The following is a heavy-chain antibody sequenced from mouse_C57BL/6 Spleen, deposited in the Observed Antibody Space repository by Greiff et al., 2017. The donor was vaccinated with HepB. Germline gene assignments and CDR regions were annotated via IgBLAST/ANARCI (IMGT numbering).Heavy chain of an antibody. CDR2: INPSNGGT. CDR3: ARGDLYYTWFAY. CDR1: GYTFTSYW. Sequence: QVQLKQSGTELVKPGASVKLSCKASGYTFTSYWMHWVKQRPGQGLEWIGNINPSNGGTNYNEKFKSKATLTVDKSSSTAYMQLSSLTSEDSAVYYCARGDLYYTWFAYWGQRTLVTVSA. V-gene: IGHV1-53*01. D-gene: IGHD2-1*01. J-gene: IGHJ3*01.